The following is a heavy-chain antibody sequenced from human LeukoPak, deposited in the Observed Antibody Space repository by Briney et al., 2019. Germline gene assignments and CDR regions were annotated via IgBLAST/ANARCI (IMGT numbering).Heavy chain of an antibody. V-gene: IGHV1-18*01. CDR3: ARDIHYYDSSGSPINWFDP. CDR1: GYTFTSYG. CDR2: ISAYNGNT. D-gene: IGHD3-22*01. J-gene: IGHJ5*02. Sequence: ASVKVSXKASGYTFTSYGISWVRQAPGQGLEWMGWISAYNGNTNYAQKLQGRVTMTTDTSTSTAYMELRSLRSDDTAVYYCARDIHYYDSSGSPINWFDPWGQGTLVTVSS.